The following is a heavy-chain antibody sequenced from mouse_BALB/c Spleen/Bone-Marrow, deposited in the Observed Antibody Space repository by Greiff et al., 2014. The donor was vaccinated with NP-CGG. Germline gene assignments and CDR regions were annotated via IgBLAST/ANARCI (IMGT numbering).Heavy chain of an antibody. D-gene: IGHD4-1*01. Sequence: DVQLQESGTVLARPGASLRMSCKASGYTFTNYWINWIKQRPGQGPEWIGAIYPGNNDAKYTQKFKAKAKLTAVTSTSTADMELSSLTNEDSAVYYCARNWDWVFAYGGQGTLVTVSA. CDR1: GYTFTNYW. CDR3: ARNWDWVFAY. CDR2: IYPGNNDA. J-gene: IGHJ3*01. V-gene: IGHV1-5*01.